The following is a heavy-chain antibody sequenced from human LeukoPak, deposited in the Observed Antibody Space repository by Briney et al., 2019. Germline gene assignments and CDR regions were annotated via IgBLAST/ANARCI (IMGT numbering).Heavy chain of an antibody. CDR2: IIPIFGTA. Sequence: ASVKVSCTASGGTFSSYAISWVRQAPGQGLEWMGGIIPIFGTANYAQKFQGRVTITADESTSTAYMELSSLRSEDTAVYYCARTSDIVLMVYASDYYYYGMDVWGQGTTVTVSS. J-gene: IGHJ6*02. CDR3: ARTSDIVLMVYASDYYYYGMDV. V-gene: IGHV1-69*13. D-gene: IGHD2-8*01. CDR1: GGTFSSYA.